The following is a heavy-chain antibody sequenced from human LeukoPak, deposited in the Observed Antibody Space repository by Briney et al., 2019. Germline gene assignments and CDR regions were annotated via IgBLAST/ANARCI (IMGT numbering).Heavy chain of an antibody. D-gene: IGHD6-6*01. J-gene: IGHJ4*02. Sequence: GGSLRLSCAASGFTFDDYGMGWVRQAPGKGLEWVSGINWNGGSTGYADSVKGRFTISRDNAKNSLYLQMNSLRPEDTAVYYCARGGAARPDYWGQGTLVTVSS. V-gene: IGHV3-20*04. CDR2: INWNGGST. CDR1: GFTFDDYG. CDR3: ARGGAARPDY.